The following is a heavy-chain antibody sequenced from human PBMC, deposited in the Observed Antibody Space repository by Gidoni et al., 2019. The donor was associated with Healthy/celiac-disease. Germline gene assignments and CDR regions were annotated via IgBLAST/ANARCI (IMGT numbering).Heavy chain of an antibody. CDR2: LSYDGSNK. D-gene: IGHD6-6*01. CDR1: GFTFSSYA. J-gene: IGHJ6*02. Sequence: QVQLVESGGGVVQPVRSLRLSCAASGFTFSSYAMHWVRQSPGKGLEWVSVLSYDGSNKYYADSVKGRFTISRDNSKNTLYLQRNSRRAEDTAVYYCARAYSSSVYYYYGMDVWGQGTTVTVSS. CDR3: ARAYSSSVYYYYGMDV. V-gene: IGHV3-30-3*01.